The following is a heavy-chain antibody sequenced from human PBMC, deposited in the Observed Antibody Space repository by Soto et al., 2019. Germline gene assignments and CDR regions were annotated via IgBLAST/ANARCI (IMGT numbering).Heavy chain of an antibody. CDR2: INHSGST. Sequence: SETLSLTCAVYGGSFSGYYWSWIRQPPGKGLEWIGEINHSGSTNYNPSLKSRVTISVDTSKNQFSLKLSSVTAADTAVYYCARSSNMDVWGKGTTVNVS. CDR3: ARSSNMDV. CDR1: GGSFSGYY. V-gene: IGHV4-34*01. J-gene: IGHJ6*03. D-gene: IGHD6-6*01.